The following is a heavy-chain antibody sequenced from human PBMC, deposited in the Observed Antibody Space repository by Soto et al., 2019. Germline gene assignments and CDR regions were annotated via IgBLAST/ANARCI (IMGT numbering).Heavy chain of an antibody. CDR3: ARAETTLILHFDY. Sequence: GGSLRLSCAASGFTFSGFAMHWVRQAPGKGLEWVALVSYDGNNEYYADSVKGRFTIFRDNSKNTVYLQMNSLRDDDSAVYYCARAETTLILHFDYWGQGTLVTVSS. D-gene: IGHD2-8*01. J-gene: IGHJ4*02. CDR2: VSYDGNNE. CDR1: GFTFSGFA. V-gene: IGHV3-30-3*01.